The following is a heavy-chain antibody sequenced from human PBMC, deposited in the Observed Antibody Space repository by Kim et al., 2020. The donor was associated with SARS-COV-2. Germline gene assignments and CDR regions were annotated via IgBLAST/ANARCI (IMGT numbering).Heavy chain of an antibody. J-gene: IGHJ4*02. D-gene: IGHD6-6*01. CDR1: GGSISSGGYY. CDR2: IYYSGST. V-gene: IGHV4-31*03. Sequence: SETLSLTCTVSGGSISSGGYYWSWIRQHPGKGLEWIGYIYYSGSTYYNPSLKSRVTISVDTSKNQFSLKLSSVTAADTAVYYCARDLAARLDYWGQGTLVTVSS. CDR3: ARDLAARLDY.